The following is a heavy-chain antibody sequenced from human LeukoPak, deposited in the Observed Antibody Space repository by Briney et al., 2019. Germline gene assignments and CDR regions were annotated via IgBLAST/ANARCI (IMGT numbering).Heavy chain of an antibody. CDR3: AKDRGYYDDSGYLI. Sequence: GGSLRLSCAASGFNFGSYGMIWVRQAPGKGLEWVSTITNSGDSTYYADSVKGRFTISRDDSRNTLYLQMNSLRVDDTAVYYCAKDRGYYDDSGYLIWGQGTLVTVSS. D-gene: IGHD3-22*01. CDR1: GFNFGSYG. CDR2: ITNSGDST. J-gene: IGHJ4*02. V-gene: IGHV3-23*01.